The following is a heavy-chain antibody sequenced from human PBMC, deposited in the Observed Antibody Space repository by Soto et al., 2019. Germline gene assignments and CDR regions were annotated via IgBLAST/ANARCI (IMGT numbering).Heavy chain of an antibody. CDR1: GFTFSSYW. CDR3: AKGGSGNYLTYYYYYGMDV. V-gene: IGHV3-74*01. CDR2: INSDGSST. Sequence: RLSCAASGFTFSSYWMHWVRQAPGKGLVWVSRINSDGSSTSYADSVKGRFTISRDNAKNTLYLQMNSLRAEDTAMYYCAKGGSGNYLTYYYYYGMDVWGQGTTVTVSS. D-gene: IGHD3-22*01. J-gene: IGHJ6*02.